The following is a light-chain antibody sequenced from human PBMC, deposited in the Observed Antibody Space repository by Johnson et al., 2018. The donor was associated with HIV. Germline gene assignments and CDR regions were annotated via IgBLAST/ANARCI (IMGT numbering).Light chain of an antibody. CDR1: SSNIGNNY. V-gene: IGLV1-51*01. CDR2: DNY. Sequence: QSVLTQPPSVSAAPGQKVTISCSGSSSNIGNNYASWYQQVQGTAPNLIIYDNYKRPSGIPDRFSGSNSGTSATLGITRLPTGDEADYYCGVWDSRLSAHYVFGSWTKIVVL. CDR3: GVWDSRLSAHYV. J-gene: IGLJ1*01.